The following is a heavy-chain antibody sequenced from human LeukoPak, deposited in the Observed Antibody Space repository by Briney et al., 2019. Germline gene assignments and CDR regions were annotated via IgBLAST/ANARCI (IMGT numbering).Heavy chain of an antibody. Sequence: SETLSLTCTVSGGSISSYYWSWIRQPAGKGLEWIGRIYTSGSTNYNPSLKSRVTMSVDTSKNQFSLKLSSVTAADTAVYYCARHKDYYDSSGGGFDYWGQGTLVTVSS. CDR2: IYTSGST. V-gene: IGHV4-4*07. CDR3: ARHKDYYDSSGGGFDY. J-gene: IGHJ4*02. D-gene: IGHD3-22*01. CDR1: GGSISSYY.